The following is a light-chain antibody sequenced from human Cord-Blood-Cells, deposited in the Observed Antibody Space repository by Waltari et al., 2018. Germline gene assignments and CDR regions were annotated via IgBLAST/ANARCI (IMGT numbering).Light chain of an antibody. CDR2: DAS. CDR3: QQRSNWPT. V-gene: IGKV3-11*01. CDR1: QSVSSY. Sequence: EIVLTQSPATLSLSQGDRATLSCRASQSVSSYLAWYQQKPGQAPRLLIYDASNRATGIPARFSGSGSGTDFTLTISSLEPEDFAVYYCQQRSNWPTFGGGTKVEIK. J-gene: IGKJ4*01.